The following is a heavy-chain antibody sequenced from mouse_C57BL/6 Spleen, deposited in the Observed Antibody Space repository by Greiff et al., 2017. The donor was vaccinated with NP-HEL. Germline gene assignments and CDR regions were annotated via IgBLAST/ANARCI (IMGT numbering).Heavy chain of an antibody. V-gene: IGHV1-80*01. D-gene: IGHD2-5*01. CDR2: IYPGDGDT. CDR1: GYAFSSYW. J-gene: IGHJ1*03. CDR3: ARDSNYWYFDV. Sequence: QVQLQQSGAELVKPGASVKISCKASGYAFSSYWMNWVKQRPGKGLEWIGQIYPGDGDTNYNGKFKGKATVTAEKSSSTAYMQLSSLTSEDSAVYFCARDSNYWYFDVWGTGTTVTVSS.